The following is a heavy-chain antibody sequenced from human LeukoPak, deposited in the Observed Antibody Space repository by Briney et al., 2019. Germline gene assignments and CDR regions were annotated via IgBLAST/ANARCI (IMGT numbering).Heavy chain of an antibody. Sequence: GGSLRLSCAASGFTFDDYAMHWVRQAPGKGLEWVSGISWISGSIGYADSVKGRFTISRDNAKNSLYLQMTSLRAEDTALYYCAKVAVARTDYYYYMGVWGKGTTVTVSS. CDR3: AKVAVARTDYYYYMGV. CDR2: ISWISGSI. V-gene: IGHV3-9*01. J-gene: IGHJ6*03. CDR1: GFTFDDYA. D-gene: IGHD6-19*01.